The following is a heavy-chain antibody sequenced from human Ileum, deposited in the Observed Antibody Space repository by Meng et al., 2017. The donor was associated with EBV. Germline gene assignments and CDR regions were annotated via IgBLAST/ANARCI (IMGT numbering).Heavy chain of an antibody. CDR2: IYNSGST. CDR1: GGSISSSNYY. Sequence: QGPLQESGPGLVKPSQTLSFTCTVSGGSISSSNYYWSWIRQPPGKGLEWSGHIYNSGSTYYNPSLKSRITISVDTSKNQFSLKLSSVTAADTAVYYCARGQKGYFDLWGRGTLVTV. CDR3: ARGQKGYFDL. J-gene: IGHJ2*01. V-gene: IGHV4-30-4*01.